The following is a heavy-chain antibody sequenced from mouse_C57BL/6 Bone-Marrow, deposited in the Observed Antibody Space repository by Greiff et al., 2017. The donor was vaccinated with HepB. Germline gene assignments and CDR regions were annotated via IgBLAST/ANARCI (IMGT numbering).Heavy chain of an antibody. D-gene: IGHD2-5*01. Sequence: EVHLVESGGDLVKPGGSLKLSCAASGFTFSSYGMSWVRQTPDKRLEWVATISSGGSYTYYPDSVKGRFTISRDNAKNTLYLQMSSLKSEDTAMYYCAREGYYSNYGYFDVWGTGTTVTVSS. CDR2: ISSGGSYT. CDR3: AREGYYSNYGYFDV. CDR1: GFTFSSYG. J-gene: IGHJ1*03. V-gene: IGHV5-6*01.